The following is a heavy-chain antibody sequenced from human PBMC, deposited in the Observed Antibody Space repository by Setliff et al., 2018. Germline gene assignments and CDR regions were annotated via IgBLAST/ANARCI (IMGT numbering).Heavy chain of an antibody. V-gene: IGHV3-7*01. CDR3: ATDRNYYDSDTFYDAFDI. D-gene: IGHD3-22*01. CDR1: EFTFSNYW. CDR2: IRQDGGQT. J-gene: IGHJ3*02. Sequence: GGSLRLACVASEFTFSNYWMTWVRQAPGKGLEWVANIRQDGGQTYYEDSVKGRFTISRDNAKNSLYLQMNSLRAEDTALYYCATDRNYYDSDTFYDAFDIWGQGTMVTVSS.